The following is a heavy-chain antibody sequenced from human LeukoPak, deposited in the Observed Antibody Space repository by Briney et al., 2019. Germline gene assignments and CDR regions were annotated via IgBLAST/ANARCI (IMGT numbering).Heavy chain of an antibody. CDR2: INHSGST. CDR1: GGSFSGYY. V-gene: IGHV4-34*01. D-gene: IGHD3-10*01. CDR3: AGGRSRLHYGSGSYSYGMDV. J-gene: IGHJ6*02. Sequence: SETLSLTCAVYGGSFSGYYWSWIRQPPGKGLEWIGEINHSGSTKYNPSLKSRVTISVDTSKNQFSLKLSSVTAADTAVYYCAGGRSRLHYGSGSYSYGMDVWGQGTTVTVSS.